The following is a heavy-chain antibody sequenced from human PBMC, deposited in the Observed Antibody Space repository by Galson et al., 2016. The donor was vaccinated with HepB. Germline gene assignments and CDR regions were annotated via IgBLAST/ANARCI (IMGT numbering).Heavy chain of an antibody. CDR1: GFTFSSYA. Sequence: SLRLSCAVYGFTFSSYAMSWVRQAPGKGLEWVSGVSGSGGVTNYADSVKGRFTISRDNSKNTLDLQMNSLRAEDTAVYYCAKSISPYSSNNNWFDPWGQGTLVTVSS. CDR3: AKSISPYSSNNNWFDP. V-gene: IGHV3-23*01. CDR2: VSGSGGVT. J-gene: IGHJ5*02. D-gene: IGHD6-13*01.